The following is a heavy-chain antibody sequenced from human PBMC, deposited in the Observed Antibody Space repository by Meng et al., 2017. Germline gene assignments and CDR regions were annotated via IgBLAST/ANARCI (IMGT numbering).Heavy chain of an antibody. D-gene: IGHD1-26*01. J-gene: IGHJ4*02. CDR2: INTNTGNP. CDR1: GYTFTSYG. CDR3: AREGRVDFDY. V-gene: IGHV7-4-1*02. Sequence: QLVQSGSELKRPGVSGKVACKAAGYTFTSYGMNWVRQAPGQGLEWMGWINTNTGNPTYAQGFTGRFVFSLDTSVSTAYLQISSLKAEDTAVYYCAREGRVDFDYWGQGTLVTVSS.